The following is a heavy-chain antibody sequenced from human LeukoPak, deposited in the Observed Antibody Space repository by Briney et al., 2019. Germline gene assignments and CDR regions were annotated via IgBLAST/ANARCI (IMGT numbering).Heavy chain of an antibody. CDR3: ATRSPQENDYYYGMDV. D-gene: IGHD6-19*01. J-gene: IGHJ6*02. Sequence: GGSLRLSCAASGFTVSSNYMSWVRQASGKGLEWVSVIYSGGSTYYADSVKGRFTISRDNSKNTLYLQMNSLRAEDTAVYYCATRSPQENDYYYGMDVWGQETTVTVSS. CDR2: IYSGGST. V-gene: IGHV3-53*01. CDR1: GFTVSSNY.